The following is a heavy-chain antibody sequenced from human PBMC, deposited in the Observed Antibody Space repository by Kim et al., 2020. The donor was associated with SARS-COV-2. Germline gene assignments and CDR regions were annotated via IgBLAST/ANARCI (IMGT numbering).Heavy chain of an antibody. CDR2: ISAYNGNT. CDR3: ARIRSISARRGRGEFDY. CDR1: GYTFTSYG. D-gene: IGHD6-6*01. V-gene: IGHV1-18*04. J-gene: IGHJ4*02. Sequence: ASVKVSCKASGYTFTSYGISWVRQAPGQGLEWMGWISAYNGNTNYAQKLQGRVTMTTDTSTSTAYMELRSLRSDDTAVYYCARIRSISARRGRGEFDYWGQGTMVTVSS.